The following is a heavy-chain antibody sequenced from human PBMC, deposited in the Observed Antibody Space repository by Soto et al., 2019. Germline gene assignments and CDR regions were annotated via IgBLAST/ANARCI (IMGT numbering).Heavy chain of an antibody. D-gene: IGHD4-4*01. V-gene: IGHV3-21*01. CDR1: EFTFGRCG. CDR3: SRVPDHSLYNMDV. Sequence: PGGSLRLSCAASEFTFGRCGMNWVRQAPGKGLEWVSSISSGSTYIYYADSVKGRFTVSRDNAKNSLYLQMNSLGAEDTAVYYCSRVPDHSLYNMDVWGPGTTVTVSS. CDR2: ISSGSTYI. J-gene: IGHJ6*02.